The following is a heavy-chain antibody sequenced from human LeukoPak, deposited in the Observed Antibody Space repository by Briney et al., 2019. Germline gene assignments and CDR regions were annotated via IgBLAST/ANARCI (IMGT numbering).Heavy chain of an antibody. CDR2: INPNSGGT. V-gene: IGHV1-2*04. Sequence: GASVKVSCKASGYTFTGYYMHWVRQAPGQGLEWMGWINPNSGGTNYAQKFQGWVTMTGDTSISTAYMELSRLRSDDTAVYYCARLRRGVYYFDYWGQGTLVTVSS. J-gene: IGHJ4*02. CDR3: ARLRRGVYYFDY. D-gene: IGHD3-10*01. CDR1: GYTFTGYY.